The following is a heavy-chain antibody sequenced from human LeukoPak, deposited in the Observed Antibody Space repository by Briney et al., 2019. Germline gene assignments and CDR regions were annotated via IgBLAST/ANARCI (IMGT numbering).Heavy chain of an antibody. CDR2: VSYGGSHK. CDR1: GFTFSSYG. CDR3: AKDGNGNDVGYNHMDV. D-gene: IGHD1-1*01. Sequence: GGSLRLSCAASGFTFSSYGMYWVRQAPGKGLEWVAVVSYGGSHKYYADSVKGRFTISRDNSKNTLSLQMTSLRAEDTAVYYCAKDGNGNDVGYNHMDVWGKGTTVIVSS. V-gene: IGHV3-30*18. J-gene: IGHJ6*04.